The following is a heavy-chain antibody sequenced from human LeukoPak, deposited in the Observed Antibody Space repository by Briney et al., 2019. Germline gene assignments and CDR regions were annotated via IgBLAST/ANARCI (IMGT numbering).Heavy chain of an antibody. CDR3: ARGSDSHAWRLGS. J-gene: IGHJ4*02. CDR2: MSYSGDT. CDR1: GDSIGTSY. Sequence: SETLSLTCSVSGDSIGTSYWNWFRQPPGKGPEWIGYMSYSGDTAYNPSLKSRVTVSLDTSKSQFSLKLTSVTAADTAVYYCARGSDSHAWRLGSWGQGTLVTVSS. D-gene: IGHD3-22*01. V-gene: IGHV4-59*01.